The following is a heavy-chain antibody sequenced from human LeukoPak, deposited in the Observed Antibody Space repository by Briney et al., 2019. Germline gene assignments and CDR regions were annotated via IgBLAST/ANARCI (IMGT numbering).Heavy chain of an antibody. V-gene: IGHV1-24*01. CDR2: FDPEDGET. CDR3: ATDRHGSGSYSYMAFDY. Sequence: ASVKVSCKVSGYTLTELSMHWVRQAPGKGLEWMGGFDPEDGETIYAQKFQGGVTMTEDTSTDTAYMELSSLRSEDTAVYYCATDRHGSGSYSYMAFDYWGQGTLVTVSS. D-gene: IGHD3-10*01. CDR1: GYTLTELS. J-gene: IGHJ4*02.